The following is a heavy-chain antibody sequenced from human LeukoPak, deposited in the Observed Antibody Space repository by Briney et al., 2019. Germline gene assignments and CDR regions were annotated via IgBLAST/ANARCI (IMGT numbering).Heavy chain of an antibody. V-gene: IGHV1-18*01. CDR3: ARDQSVRLLQTSSTYFKHVFAI. CDR1: GYTFTNYG. D-gene: IGHD6-13*01. Sequence: GASVKVSCKTSGYTFTNYGISWVRQAPGLGLEWMGWISAYNGNTNYAQKVQGRVTMTTDTSTSTAYMELRSLRFDDTAVYYCARDQSVRLLQTSSTYFKHVFAIWGQGSMVTVSS. CDR2: ISAYNGNT. J-gene: IGHJ3*02.